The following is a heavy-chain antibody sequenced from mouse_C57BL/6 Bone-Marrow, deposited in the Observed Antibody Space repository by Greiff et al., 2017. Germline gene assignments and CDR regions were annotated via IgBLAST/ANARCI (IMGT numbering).Heavy chain of an antibody. CDR2: IDPSDSYT. Sequence: QVQLQQPGAELVKPGASVKLSCKASGYTFTSYWMQWVKQRPGQGLEWIGEIDPSDSYTNYHEKFKGKATRTADKSSSTAYMELRSLTSEDSAVYFCARDVTTKGYYFDYWGQGTTLTVSS. CDR1: GYTFTSYW. J-gene: IGHJ2*01. CDR3: ARDVTTKGYYFDY. V-gene: IGHV1-50*01. D-gene: IGHD2-3*01.